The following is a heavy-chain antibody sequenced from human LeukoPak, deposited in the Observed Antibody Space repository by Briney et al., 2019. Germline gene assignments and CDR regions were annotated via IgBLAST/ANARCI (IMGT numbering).Heavy chain of an antibody. Sequence: GGSLRLSCAGSGFSFSSYGMHWVRQAPGKGLEWMAFIRSDGSNKYYADSVKGRFTISRDNSKNTLYLQMNSLRAEDTAVYYCARPRGCGSARCNNFDYWGQGILVTVSS. D-gene: IGHD2-2*01. CDR2: IRSDGSNK. CDR3: ARPRGCGSARCNNFDY. J-gene: IGHJ4*02. V-gene: IGHV3-30*02. CDR1: GFSFSSYG.